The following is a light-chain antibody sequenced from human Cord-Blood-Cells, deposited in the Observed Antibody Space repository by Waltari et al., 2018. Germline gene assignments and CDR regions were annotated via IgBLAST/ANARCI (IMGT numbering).Light chain of an antibody. Sequence: DIQMTQSPSSLSASVGDRVTITYRVSQSISSYLNWYQQKPGTAPKLLIDAASSLQSGVPSRFSGSGSGTDFTLTSSSLQPEDFATYYCQQSYSTPPRITFGPGTKVDIK. CDR2: AAS. V-gene: IGKV1-39*01. CDR1: QSISSY. J-gene: IGKJ3*01. CDR3: QQSYSTPPRIT.